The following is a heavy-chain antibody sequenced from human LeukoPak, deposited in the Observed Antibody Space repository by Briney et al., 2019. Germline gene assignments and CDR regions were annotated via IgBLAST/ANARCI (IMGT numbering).Heavy chain of an antibody. J-gene: IGHJ4*02. D-gene: IGHD1-1*01. CDR1: GGSIISYY. CDR3: ARVPAYNWNDGIDY. Sequence: SETLSLTCTVSGGSIISYYWSWIRQPPGKGLEWIGYIYYSGSTNYNPSLKSRVTISVDTSKNQFSLKLSSVTAADTAVYYCARVPAYNWNDGIDYWGQGTLVTVSS. CDR2: IYYSGST. V-gene: IGHV4-59*01.